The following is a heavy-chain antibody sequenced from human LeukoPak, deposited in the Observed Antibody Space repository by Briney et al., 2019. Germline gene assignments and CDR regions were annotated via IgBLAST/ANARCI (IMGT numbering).Heavy chain of an antibody. CDR2: ISYDGSNK. J-gene: IGHJ4*02. V-gene: IGHV3-30-3*01. CDR1: GFTFSSYA. Sequence: GRSLRLFCAASGFTFSSYAVHWVRQAPGKGLEWVAVISYDGSNKYYADSVKGRFTISRDNSKNTLYLQMNSLRAEDTAVYYCAREPLYNNGWQRHFDSWGQGTLVTVSS. D-gene: IGHD6-19*01. CDR3: AREPLYNNGWQRHFDS.